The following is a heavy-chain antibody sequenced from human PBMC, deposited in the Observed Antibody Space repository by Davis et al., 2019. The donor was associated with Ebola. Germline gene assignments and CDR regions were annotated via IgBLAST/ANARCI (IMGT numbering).Heavy chain of an antibody. CDR1: GFTFSSYA. D-gene: IGHD1-26*01. Sequence: PGGSLRLSCAASGFTFSSYAMHWVRQAPGKGLEWVAVISYDGSNKYYADSVKGRFTISRDNSKNTLYLQMNSLRAEDTAVYYCARGLGHVGATTKGNWFDPWGQGTLVTVSS. V-gene: IGHV3-30*14. CDR2: ISYDGSNK. J-gene: IGHJ5*02. CDR3: ARGLGHVGATTKGNWFDP.